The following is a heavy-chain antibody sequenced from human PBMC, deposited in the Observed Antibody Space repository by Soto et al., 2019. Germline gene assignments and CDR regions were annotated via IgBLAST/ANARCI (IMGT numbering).Heavy chain of an antibody. CDR1: GGTFSSYT. V-gene: IGHV1-69*02. Sequence: QVQLVQSGAEVKKPGSSVKVSCKASGGTFSSYTISWVRQAPGQGLEWMGRIIPILGIANYAQKFQGRVTITADKSTSTAYMELSSLRSEDTAVYYCARLIPGIAAAQGFDPWGKGTLVTVSS. CDR3: ARLIPGIAAAQGFDP. CDR2: IIPILGIA. D-gene: IGHD6-13*01. J-gene: IGHJ5*02.